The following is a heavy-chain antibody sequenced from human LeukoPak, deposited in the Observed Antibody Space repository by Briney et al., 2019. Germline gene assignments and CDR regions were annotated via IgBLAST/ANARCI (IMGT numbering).Heavy chain of an antibody. J-gene: IGHJ5*02. D-gene: IGHD2-2*01. CDR2: IYYSGST. CDR3: ARGYCSSTSCFENWFDP. CDR1: GGSISSGDYY. Sequence: SQTLSLTCTVSGGSISSGDYYWSWIRQPPGKGLEWIGYIYYSGSTYYNPSLKSRVTISVDTSKNQFSLKLSSVTAADTAVYYCARGYCSSTSCFENWFDPWGQGTLVTISS. V-gene: IGHV4-30-4*08.